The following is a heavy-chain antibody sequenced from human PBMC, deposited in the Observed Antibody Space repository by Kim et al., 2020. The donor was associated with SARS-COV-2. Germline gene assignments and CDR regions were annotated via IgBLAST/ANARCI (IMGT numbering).Heavy chain of an antibody. J-gene: IGHJ4*02. Sequence: GGSLRLSCAASGFTFSNAWMSWVRQAPGKWLEWVGRIKKKRDVGTIDYATPVKGRFTISRDDAKNTMYLQMNSLRSEDTAVYYCTSGLGRTDFDYWGQGTLVTVSS. V-gene: IGHV3-15*01. CDR1: GFTFSNAW. D-gene: IGHD2-21*01. CDR3: TSGLGRTDFDY. CDR2: IKKKRDVGTI.